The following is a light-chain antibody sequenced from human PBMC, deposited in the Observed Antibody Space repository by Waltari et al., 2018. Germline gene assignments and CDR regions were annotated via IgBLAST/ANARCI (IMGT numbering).Light chain of an antibody. CDR3: QYRTNWPLT. CDR1: QSVTSY. J-gene: IGKJ4*01. Sequence: EIVLTQSPGTLSLSPGERATLSCRTSQSVTSYLAWYQQKPGQPPRLLIYDTSDRATGIPSRVTGSGDGTDFTLTISSLEPEDFAVYYCQYRTNWPLTFGGGTKVEMK. CDR2: DTS. V-gene: IGKV3-11*01.